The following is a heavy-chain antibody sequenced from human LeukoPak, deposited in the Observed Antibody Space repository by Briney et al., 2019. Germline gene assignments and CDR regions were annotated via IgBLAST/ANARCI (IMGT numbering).Heavy chain of an antibody. CDR3: ARDRWYAFDY. CDR2: ISANSGDT. V-gene: IGHV1-18*01. J-gene: IGHJ4*02. Sequence: GASVKVSCKASGYTFTINGISWGRQAPGRGLEWMGWISANSGDTIYAEKFHGRVTLTRDTSTGTAYMELNSLTYDDTAVYYCARDRWYAFDYWGQGTLVTVSS. D-gene: IGHD6-13*01. CDR1: GYTFTING.